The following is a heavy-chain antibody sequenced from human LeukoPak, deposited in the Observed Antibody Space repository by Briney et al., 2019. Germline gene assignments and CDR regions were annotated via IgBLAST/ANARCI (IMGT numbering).Heavy chain of an antibody. Sequence: SSETLSLTCTVSGGSISSYYWSWIRQPPWKGLEWIGYIYYSGSTNYNPSLKSRVTISVATSKNQFSLKLSSVTAADTAVYYCAREFGYCGGGSCTYNWFDPWGQGTLVTVSS. CDR3: AREFGYCGGGSCTYNWFDP. J-gene: IGHJ5*02. D-gene: IGHD2-15*01. CDR2: IYYSGST. V-gene: IGHV4-59*01. CDR1: GGSISSYY.